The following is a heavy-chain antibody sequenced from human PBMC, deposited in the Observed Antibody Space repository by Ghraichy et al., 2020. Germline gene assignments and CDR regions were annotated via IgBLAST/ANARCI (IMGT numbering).Heavy chain of an antibody. Sequence: ASVKVSCKASGYTFTSYGISWVRQAPGQGLEWMGWISAYNGNTNYAQKLQGRVTMTTDTSTSTAYMELRSLRSDDTAVYYCARDDYYYDSSGYYYGAFDIWGQGTMVTVSS. V-gene: IGHV1-18*01. CDR3: ARDDYYYDSSGYYYGAFDI. CDR1: GYTFTSYG. CDR2: ISAYNGNT. J-gene: IGHJ3*02. D-gene: IGHD3-22*01.